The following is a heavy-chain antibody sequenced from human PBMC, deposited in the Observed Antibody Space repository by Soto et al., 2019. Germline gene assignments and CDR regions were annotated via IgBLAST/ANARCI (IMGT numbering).Heavy chain of an antibody. V-gene: IGHV6-1*01. Sequence: PSPTLSLTCALSGDSVSSNSAAWNWIRQSPSRGLEWLGRTYYWSRWYNDYEASVKSRISINPDTSKNQFSLQLNSVTPEDTAVYFCARGGKIAAAGIDYWGQGILVTVSS. D-gene: IGHD6-13*01. CDR3: ARGGKIAAAGIDY. CDR2: TYYWSRWYN. CDR1: GDSVSSNSAA. J-gene: IGHJ4*02.